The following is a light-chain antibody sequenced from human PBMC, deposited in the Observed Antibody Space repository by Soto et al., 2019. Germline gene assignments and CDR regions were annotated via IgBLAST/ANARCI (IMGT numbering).Light chain of an antibody. Sequence: IALTQSPGTLSLSPGDTATLSCRASYRVGSNYLAWYQQRPGQAPRLLIYGASSRAPGVPDKFRGSGSGTDFTLTISSLGPEDFAVYYCQQYGRSPTAFGQGNKLEI. V-gene: IGKV3-20*01. J-gene: IGKJ2*01. CDR2: GAS. CDR3: QQYGRSPTA. CDR1: YRVGSNY.